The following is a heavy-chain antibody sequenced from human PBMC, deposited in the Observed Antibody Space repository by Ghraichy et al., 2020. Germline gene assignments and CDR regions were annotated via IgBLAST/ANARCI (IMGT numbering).Heavy chain of an antibody. V-gene: IGHV3-7*03. CDR3: ARELPIYEAFDD. Sequence: GGSLRLSCVASGFTFSDFWMDWVRQAPGKGLEWVARITQYGSETLYVDSMKGRFTISRDNAKNSLYLQIHSLRADDTAIYYCARELPIYEAFDDWGQGTMVTVSS. D-gene: IGHD5-24*01. J-gene: IGHJ3*01. CDR1: GFTFSDFW. CDR2: ITQYGSET.